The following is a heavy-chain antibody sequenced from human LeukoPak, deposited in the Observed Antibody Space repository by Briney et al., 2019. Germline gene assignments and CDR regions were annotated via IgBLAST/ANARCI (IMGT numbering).Heavy chain of an antibody. CDR3: ARLDEGFYYDGYGYNF. J-gene: IGHJ4*02. V-gene: IGHV5-51*01. Sequence: GESLKISCKGSGYRFSNYRLAWVRQMPGKGLEWMGIIYPGDSETTYSPSFQGHVTISADKSVPTAYLQWSSLKPSDTAIYYCARLDEGFYYDGYGYNFWGQGTLVTVSS. D-gene: IGHD3-22*01. CDR2: IYPGDSET. CDR1: GYRFSNYR.